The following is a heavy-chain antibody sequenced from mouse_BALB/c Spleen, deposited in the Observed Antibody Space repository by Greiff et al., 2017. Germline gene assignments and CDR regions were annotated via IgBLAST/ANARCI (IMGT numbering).Heavy chain of an antibody. V-gene: IGHV1-14*01. Sequence: VQLKESGPELVKPGASVKMSCKASGYTFTSYVMHWVKQKPGQGLEWIGYINPYNDGTNYNEKFKGKATLTSDKSSRTAYMELSSLTSEDSAVYYCARGYGMDDWGQGTSVTVSS. D-gene: IGHD3-1*01. CDR1: GYTFTSYV. CDR2: INPYNDGT. J-gene: IGHJ4*01. CDR3: ARGYGMDD.